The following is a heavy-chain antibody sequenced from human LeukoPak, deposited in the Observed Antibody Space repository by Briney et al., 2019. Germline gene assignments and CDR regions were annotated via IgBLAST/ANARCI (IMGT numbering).Heavy chain of an antibody. V-gene: IGHV4-4*07. CDR3: ARAHYDFWSGTIWAFDI. D-gene: IGHD3-3*01. CDR1: GGSISSYY. CDR2: IYYSGST. Sequence: SETLSLTCTVSGGSISSYYWSWIRQPAGKGLEWIGRIYYSGSTNYNPSLKSRVTISVDTSKNQFSLKLSSVTAADTAVYYCARAHYDFWSGTIWAFDIWGQGTMVTVSS. J-gene: IGHJ3*02.